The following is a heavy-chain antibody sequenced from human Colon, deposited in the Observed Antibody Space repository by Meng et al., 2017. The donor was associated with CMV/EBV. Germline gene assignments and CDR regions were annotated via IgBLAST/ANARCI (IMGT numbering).Heavy chain of an antibody. D-gene: IGHD3-10*01. CDR2: INPNSGAT. V-gene: IGHV1-2*02. Sequence: ASVTVSCKASGYIFTGFYIHWVRQAPGQGLEWMGWINPNSGATHYAQKFQDRVSMTRDTSINTVYMELTRLRSDDTAVFYCARPRAMVRGVDFYGMDVWGQGTTVTVSS. CDR1: GYIFTGFY. J-gene: IGHJ6*02. CDR3: ARPRAMVRGVDFYGMDV.